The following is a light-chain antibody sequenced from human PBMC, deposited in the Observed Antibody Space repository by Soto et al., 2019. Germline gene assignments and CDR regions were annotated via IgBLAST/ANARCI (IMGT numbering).Light chain of an antibody. J-gene: IGLJ1*01. CDR1: SRDVGLYDY. CDR3: SSYTSDSSYV. V-gene: IGLV2-14*01. Sequence: QSALTQPASVSGSPGQSITISCTGTSRDVGLYDYVSWYQQHPGKAPQLMIYAVSNRPSGVSNRFSASKSGNTASLFISGLQAEDEADYCCSSYTSDSSYVFGSGTKVTVL. CDR2: AVS.